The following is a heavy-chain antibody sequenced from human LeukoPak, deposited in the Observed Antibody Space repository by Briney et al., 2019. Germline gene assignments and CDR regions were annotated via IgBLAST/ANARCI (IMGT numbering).Heavy chain of an antibody. V-gene: IGHV1-69*13. CDR2: IIPIFGTA. D-gene: IGHD6-13*01. J-gene: IGHJ6*03. CDR1: GGTFSSYA. CDR3: ARVHYSSSSWDQGRYYYMDV. Sequence: SVKVSCKASGGTFSSYAISWVRQAPGQGVEWMGGIIPIFGTANYAQKFQGRVTITADESTSTAYMELSSLRSEDAAVYYCARVHYSSSSWDQGRYYYMDVWGKGTTVTVSS.